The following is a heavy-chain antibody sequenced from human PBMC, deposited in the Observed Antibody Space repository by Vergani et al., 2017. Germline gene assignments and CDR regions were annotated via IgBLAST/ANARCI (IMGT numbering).Heavy chain of an antibody. Sequence: QVQLVQSGAEVKKPGSSVKVSCKASGGTFSSYAISWVRQAPGQGLEWMGGIIPILGTATYAQKFQGRVTITAEKSTSTAYMELRSLRSEDTAVYYCATFDLHRGTMIEKRGAFDIWGQGTMVTVSS. CDR3: ATFDLHRGTMIEKRGAFDI. CDR1: GGTFSSYA. CDR2: IIPILGTA. D-gene: IGHD3-22*01. V-gene: IGHV1-69*06. J-gene: IGHJ3*02.